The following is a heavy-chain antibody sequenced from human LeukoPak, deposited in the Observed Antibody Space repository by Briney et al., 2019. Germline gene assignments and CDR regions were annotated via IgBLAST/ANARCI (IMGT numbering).Heavy chain of an antibody. CDR3: ARDRLGGDLTGESLY. CDR1: GYPFDNFG. V-gene: IGHV1-18*01. D-gene: IGHD4-17*01. Sequence: ASVKVSCKASGYPFDNFGLTWVRQAPGQGLEWMGWISAYNGNTHYAQKFRDRLTMTTDTSTRTAYLELRSLKSDDAAVYYCARDRLGGDLTGESLYWGQGTLVTVSS. CDR2: ISAYNGNT. J-gene: IGHJ4*02.